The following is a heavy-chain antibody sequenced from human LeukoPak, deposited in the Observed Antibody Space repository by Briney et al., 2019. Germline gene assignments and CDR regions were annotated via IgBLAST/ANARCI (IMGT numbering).Heavy chain of an antibody. Sequence: GGSLRLSCAASGFTFNTYAMNWVRLAPGKGLEWVSTISGSGGSTYYADSVKGRFTISRDNSKNTLYLQMNSLRTDDTAVYYCAKSPDVAGTGRFDYWGQGTLVTVSS. CDR3: AKSPDVAGTGRFDY. D-gene: IGHD6-19*01. CDR2: ISGSGGST. CDR1: GFTFNTYA. J-gene: IGHJ4*02. V-gene: IGHV3-23*01.